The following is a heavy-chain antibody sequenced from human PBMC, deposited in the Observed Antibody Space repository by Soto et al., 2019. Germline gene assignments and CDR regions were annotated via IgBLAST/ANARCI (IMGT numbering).Heavy chain of an antibody. V-gene: IGHV1-3*04. D-gene: IGHD6-13*01. J-gene: IGHJ5*01. CDR3: ARDGEGRAAAGMVS. CDR1: GNAFSSYA. Sequence: ASVKVSCKDSGNAFSSYAMHWVRQAPGQGLEWMGWINIGSGNTEYSQNFQDRVTITRDTSASTVYMELSSLRSEDTAVYYCARDGEGRAAAGMVSWG. CDR2: INIGSGNT.